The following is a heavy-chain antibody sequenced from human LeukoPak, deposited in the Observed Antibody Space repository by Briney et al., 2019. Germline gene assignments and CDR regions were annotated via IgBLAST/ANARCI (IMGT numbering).Heavy chain of an antibody. J-gene: IGHJ4*02. Sequence: GGSLRLSCAGSGFTFSSYAMSWVRQAPGKGLEWVSAISGSGGSTYYADSVKGRFTISRDNSKNTLYLQMNSLRAEDTAVYYCAKGNDFWSGYYNWGQGTLVTVSS. V-gene: IGHV3-23*01. CDR1: GFTFSSYA. D-gene: IGHD3-3*01. CDR2: ISGSGGST. CDR3: AKGNDFWSGYYN.